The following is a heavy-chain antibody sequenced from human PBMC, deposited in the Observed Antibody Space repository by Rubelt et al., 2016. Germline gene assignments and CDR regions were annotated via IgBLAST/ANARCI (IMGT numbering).Heavy chain of an antibody. CDR3: AGEYGMDV. CDR2: INHSGSN. J-gene: IGHJ6*02. CDR1: GGSFSGYS. Sequence: QVQLQQWGAGLLKPSETLSLTCAVFGGSFSGYSRSWIRQPPGKGLEWIGEINHSGSNNYNPSLKSRGTTSVDTSKKHVSLKLSAVTAADTAVYYCAGEYGMDVWGQGTTVTVSS. D-gene: IGHD2/OR15-2a*01. V-gene: IGHV4-34*02.